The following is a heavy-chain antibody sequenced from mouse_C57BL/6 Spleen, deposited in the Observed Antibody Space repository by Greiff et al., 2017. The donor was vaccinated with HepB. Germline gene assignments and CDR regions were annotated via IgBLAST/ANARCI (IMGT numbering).Heavy chain of an antibody. Sequence: QVQLQQSGAELVKPGASVKMSCKASGYTFTSYWITWVKQRPGQGLEWIGDIYPGSGSTNYNEKFKSKATLTVDTSSSTAYMQLSSLTSEDSAVYYCARGRDSSGYYAMDYWGQGTSVTVSS. D-gene: IGHD3-2*02. CDR2: IYPGSGST. CDR3: ARGRDSSGYYAMDY. V-gene: IGHV1-55*01. CDR1: GYTFTSYW. J-gene: IGHJ4*01.